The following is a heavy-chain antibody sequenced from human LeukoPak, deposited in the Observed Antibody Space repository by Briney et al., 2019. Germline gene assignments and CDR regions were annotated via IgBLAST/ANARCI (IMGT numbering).Heavy chain of an antibody. CDR1: GFTFSGYG. CDR2: IWYDGSNK. CDR3: ARGEYYGPGSPWDY. V-gene: IGHV3-33*01. D-gene: IGHD3-10*01. Sequence: PGGSLRLSCAASGFTFSGYGMHWVRQAPGKGLEWVAVIWYDGSNKYYADSVKGRFTISRDNSKNTLYLQMNSLRAEDTAVYYCARGEYYGPGSPWDYWGQGTLVTVSS. J-gene: IGHJ4*02.